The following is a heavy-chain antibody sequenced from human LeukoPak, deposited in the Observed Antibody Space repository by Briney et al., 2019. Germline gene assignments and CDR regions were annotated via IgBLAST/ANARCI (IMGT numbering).Heavy chain of an antibody. Sequence: GGSLRLSCAASGFTFSSYAMSWVRQAPGKGLEWVSGISWNSGSIGYADSVKGRFTISRDNAKNSLYLQMNSLRAEDMALYYCAKDIRPYYYGSGSYYKAGDAFDIWGQGTMVTVSS. CDR3: AKDIRPYYYGSGSYYKAGDAFDI. CDR2: ISWNSGSI. CDR1: GFTFSSYA. J-gene: IGHJ3*02. D-gene: IGHD3-10*01. V-gene: IGHV3-9*03.